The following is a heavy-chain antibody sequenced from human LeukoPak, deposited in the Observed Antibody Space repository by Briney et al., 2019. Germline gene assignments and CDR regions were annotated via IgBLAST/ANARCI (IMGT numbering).Heavy chain of an antibody. Sequence: PSETLSLTWAVYGGSFRGYYLTWVRQPPGKGLEWIGEINHSGTTNYNPSLKSRVTMSVDTSKNQFSLKLNSVTAADTAVYYCARVVEGSDSSGCYLPSWGRGNLVIVSS. CDR3: ARVVEGSDSSGCYLPS. CDR2: INHSGTT. D-gene: IGHD3-22*01. V-gene: IGHV4-34*01. J-gene: IGHJ5*02. CDR1: GGSFRGYY.